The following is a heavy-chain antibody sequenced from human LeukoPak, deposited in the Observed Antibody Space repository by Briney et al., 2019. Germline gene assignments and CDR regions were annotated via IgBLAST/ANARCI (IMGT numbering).Heavy chain of an antibody. Sequence: ASVKVSCKASGYTFSSYGVSWVRQAPGQGPEWMGWISVYNRNTNYAQKLQGRVTMTTDTSTSTAYMELRSLRSDDTAVYYCARRISSGWSGGAFDIWGQGTMVTVSS. CDR2: ISVYNRNT. D-gene: IGHD6-19*01. V-gene: IGHV1-18*01. CDR3: ARRISSGWSGGAFDI. J-gene: IGHJ3*02. CDR1: GYTFSSYG.